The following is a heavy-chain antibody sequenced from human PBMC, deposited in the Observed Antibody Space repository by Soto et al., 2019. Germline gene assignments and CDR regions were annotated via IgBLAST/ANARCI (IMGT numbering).Heavy chain of an antibody. Sequence: QVQLVQSGAEVKKPGSSVKVSCKASGGTFNSYALTWVRQAPGHGLEWMGGIIPIFRSTNYAQKFQGRVTITVNGYTSTAYMELSSLRSDDTAVYYCARVPHPPYGSGWRSFYWYFDLWGVGTLFTVSS. CDR2: IIPIFRST. CDR3: ARVPHPPYGSGWRSFYWYFDL. V-gene: IGHV1-69*01. CDR1: GGTFNSYA. D-gene: IGHD6-19*01. J-gene: IGHJ2*01.